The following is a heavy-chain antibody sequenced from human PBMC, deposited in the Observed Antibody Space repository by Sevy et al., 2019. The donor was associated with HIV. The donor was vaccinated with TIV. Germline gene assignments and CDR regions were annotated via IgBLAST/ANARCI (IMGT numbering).Heavy chain of an antibody. CDR3: ARDLVLPATTDYYYYGMDV. Sequence: GGSLRLSCAASGFHFNSYEMNWVRQAPGKGLEWVSYISSGGDTMYYADSVKGRFTISRDNAKNSLYLQMNSLRAEDTAVYYCARDLVLPATTDYYYYGMDVWGQGTTVTVSS. V-gene: IGHV3-48*03. CDR1: GFHFNSYE. J-gene: IGHJ6*02. D-gene: IGHD2-15*01. CDR2: ISSGGDTM.